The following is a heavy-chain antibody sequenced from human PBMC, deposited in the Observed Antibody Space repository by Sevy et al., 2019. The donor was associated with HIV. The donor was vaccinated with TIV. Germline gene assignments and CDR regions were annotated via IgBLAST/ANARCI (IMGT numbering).Heavy chain of an antibody. Sequence: GGSLRLSCAASGFTFSDHYMEWVRQAPGKVLEWVGRTRNKADSYTTEYAASVKGRFTISRDDSKNSLYLQMNGLKTDDTAVYYCATHAGIAAAGRVFDYWGQGSLVTVSS. CDR1: GFTFSDHY. CDR3: ATHAGIAAAGRVFDY. V-gene: IGHV3-72*01. D-gene: IGHD6-13*01. J-gene: IGHJ4*02. CDR2: TRNKADSYTT.